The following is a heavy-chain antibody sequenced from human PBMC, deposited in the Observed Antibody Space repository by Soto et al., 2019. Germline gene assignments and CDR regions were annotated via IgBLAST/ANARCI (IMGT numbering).Heavy chain of an antibody. V-gene: IGHV4-34*01. CDR1: GWSFSDYY. Sequence: SETLSLTCAFYGWSFSDYYWSWIRQPPGKGLEWIGEINHSGSTNYNPSLKSRVTISVDTSKNQFSLKLSSVTAADTAVYYCASMYYYDSSGYYLKNTRFDYWGQGTLVTVSS. CDR3: ASMYYYDSSGYYLKNTRFDY. CDR2: INHSGST. J-gene: IGHJ4*02. D-gene: IGHD3-22*01.